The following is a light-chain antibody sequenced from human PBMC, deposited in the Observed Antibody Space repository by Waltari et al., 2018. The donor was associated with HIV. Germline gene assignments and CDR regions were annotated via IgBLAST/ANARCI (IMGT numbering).Light chain of an antibody. CDR1: SGSFAGHY. CDR3: QSYDADNRAV. Sequence: LMLTQPQSVSATPGKTVTISCTRTSGSFAGHYVQWYQQRPGSVPTTVIYEDTDRPSGIPDRFSGAVDTSSKSASLTISGLETGDEADYYCQSYDADNRAVFGGGTRLTVL. V-gene: IGLV6-57*03. CDR2: EDT. J-gene: IGLJ2*01.